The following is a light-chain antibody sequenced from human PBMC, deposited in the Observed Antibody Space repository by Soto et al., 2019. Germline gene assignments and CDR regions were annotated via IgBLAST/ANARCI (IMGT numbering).Light chain of an antibody. J-gene: IGKJ2*01. Sequence: EIVLTQSPATLSLSPGERATLSCRASQSVSSYLAWYQQKPGQAPRLLIYDASNRATGIPARFSGSGSATDFTLNISSLEPEDFAVYYCQLRSNWPLYTFGQGNKLEIK. CDR2: DAS. CDR1: QSVSSY. V-gene: IGKV3-11*01. CDR3: QLRSNWPLYT.